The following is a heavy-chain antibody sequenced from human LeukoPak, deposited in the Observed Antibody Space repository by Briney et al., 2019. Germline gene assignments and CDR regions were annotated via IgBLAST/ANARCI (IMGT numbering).Heavy chain of an antibody. CDR2: IIPIFGTA. CDR1: GGTFSSYA. V-gene: IGHV1-69*13. D-gene: IGHD3-22*01. CDR3: ARGGYYYDSSGYSHLPDY. J-gene: IGHJ4*02. Sequence: ASVKVSCKASGGTFSSYAISWVRQAPGQGLEWMGVIIPIFGTANYAQKFQGRVTITADESTSTAYMELSSLRSEDTAVYYCARGGYYYDSSGYSHLPDYWGQGTLVTVSA.